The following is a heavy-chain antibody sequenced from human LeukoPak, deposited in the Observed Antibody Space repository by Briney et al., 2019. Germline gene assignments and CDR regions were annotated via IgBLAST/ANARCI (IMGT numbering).Heavy chain of an antibody. V-gene: IGHV4-4*07. D-gene: IGHD3-22*01. CDR2: IYTSGST. J-gene: IGHJ4*02. CDR3: ASLRKSPLDSSGYYEFDY. Sequence: SETLSLTCTASGGSISSYYWSWIRQPAGKGLEWIGRIYTSGSTNYNPSLKSRVTMSVDTSKNQFSLKLSSVTAADTAVYYCASLRKSPLDSSGYYEFDYWGQGTLVTVSS. CDR1: GGSISSYY.